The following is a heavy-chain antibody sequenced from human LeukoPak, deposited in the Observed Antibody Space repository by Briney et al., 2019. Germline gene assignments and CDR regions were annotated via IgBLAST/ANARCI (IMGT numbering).Heavy chain of an antibody. CDR1: GGSISSYY. CDR2: IYYSGST. V-gene: IGHV4-59*01. Sequence: SETLSLTCTVSGGSISSYYWSWIRQPPGKGLEWIGYIYYSGSTNYNPSLKSRVIISVDTSKNQFSLKLSSVTAADTAVYYCARALAYSSSWYFDYWGQGTLVTVSS. CDR3: ARALAYSSSWYFDY. D-gene: IGHD6-13*01. J-gene: IGHJ4*02.